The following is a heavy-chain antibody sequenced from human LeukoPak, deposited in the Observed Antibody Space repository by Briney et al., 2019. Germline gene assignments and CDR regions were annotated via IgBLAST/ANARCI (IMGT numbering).Heavy chain of an antibody. D-gene: IGHD2-15*01. CDR1: GFTFSNAW. J-gene: IGHJ1*01. V-gene: IGHV3-15*01. CDR3: LVVVAARREYFQH. CDR2: IKSKTDGGTT. Sequence: PGGSLRLSCAASGFTFSNAWMSWVRQAPGKGLEWVGRIKSKTDGGTTDYAAPVKGRFTISRDDSKNTLYLQMNSLKTEDTAVYYCLVVVAARREYFQHWGQGTLVTVSS.